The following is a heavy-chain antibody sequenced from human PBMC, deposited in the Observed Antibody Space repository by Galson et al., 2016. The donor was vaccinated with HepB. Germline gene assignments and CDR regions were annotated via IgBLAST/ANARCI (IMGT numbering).Heavy chain of an antibody. CDR3: AGEDWYFDL. V-gene: IGHV4-34*01. J-gene: IGHJ2*01. Sequence: SETLSLTCSVYGGSFSGYSWSWIRQPPGKGLEWIGAVDHNGGTNFNPSLKSRVTISLDTSKNQFSLKLSSVTAADTAVYYCAGEDWYFDLWGRGTLVTVSS. CDR1: GGSFSGYS. CDR2: VDHNGGT.